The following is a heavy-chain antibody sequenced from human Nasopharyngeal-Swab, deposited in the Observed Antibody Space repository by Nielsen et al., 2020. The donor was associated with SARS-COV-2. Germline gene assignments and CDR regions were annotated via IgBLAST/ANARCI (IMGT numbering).Heavy chain of an antibody. CDR3: ARAGEYRFDY. D-gene: IGHD7-27*01. CDR2: LNGDATTV. Sequence: GGSLRLSCAGSGFTFSSSWLHWVRQAPGEGLVWVARLNGDATTVDYADSVTGRFTISRDNAKNTLYLQMNGLRDEDTAIYYCARAGEYRFDYWGQGTLVTVSS. J-gene: IGHJ4*02. CDR1: GFTFSSSW. V-gene: IGHV3-74*01.